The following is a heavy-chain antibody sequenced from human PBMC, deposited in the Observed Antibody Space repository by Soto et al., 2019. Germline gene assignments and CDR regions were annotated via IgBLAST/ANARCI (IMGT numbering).Heavy chain of an antibody. CDR3: ETGLPPVIRGVGLSHHYSYISLNV. J-gene: IGHJ6*02. CDR2: VIPMFGTT. Sequence: QVQLVQPGAEVKKPGSSVKVSCKASGGVFSNYAFSWVRQAPGQGLEWMGGVIPMFGTTNYAQRFQDRLTITADDSTSTAYIELTSLTSGDTAEYYCETGLPPVIRGVGLSHHYSYISLNVWGQGTPVTVSS. D-gene: IGHD3-10*01. V-gene: IGHV1-69*01. CDR1: GGVFSNYA.